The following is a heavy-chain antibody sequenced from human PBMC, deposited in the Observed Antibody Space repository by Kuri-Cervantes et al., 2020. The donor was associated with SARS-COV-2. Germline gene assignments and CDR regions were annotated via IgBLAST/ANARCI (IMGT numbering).Heavy chain of an antibody. CDR1: GFTFSSYA. J-gene: IGHJ6*03. CDR3: AREIYSSSRYDAYYYMDV. Sequence: GESLKISCAASGFTFSSYAMSWVRQAPGKGLEWVSYITSRGTTIYYADSVKGRFTISRDNAKNSLYLQMNGLRAEDTAVYYCAREIYSSSRYDAYYYMDVWGKGTTVTVSS. CDR2: ITSRGTTI. D-gene: IGHD6-13*01. V-gene: IGHV3-48*04.